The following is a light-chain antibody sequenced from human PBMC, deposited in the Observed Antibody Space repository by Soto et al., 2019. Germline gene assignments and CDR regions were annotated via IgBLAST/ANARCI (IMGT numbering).Light chain of an antibody. CDR3: SSYAGSKYV. CDR1: SSDVGGYNY. CDR2: EVS. Sequence: QSALTQPPSASGSPGQSVTISCTGTSSDVGGYNYVSWYQQHPDKAPKLMIYEVSKRPSGVPDRFSGSKSGNTASLTVSGLPAEDEADYYCSSYAGSKYVFGTGTKVTVL. J-gene: IGLJ1*01. V-gene: IGLV2-8*01.